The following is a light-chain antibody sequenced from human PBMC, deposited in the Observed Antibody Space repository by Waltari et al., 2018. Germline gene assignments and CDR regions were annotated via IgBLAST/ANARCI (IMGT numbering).Light chain of an antibody. Sequence: QSMLTQPPSASGTPGQKVTVSCSGGSSNIGPNTVNWYRQFPGTAPKLLIYANPQRPSGVPDRFSGSKSGASASLDIGGLESGDEAQYFCAAWDDSLNVWVFGGGTKVTVL. CDR3: AAWDDSLNVWV. V-gene: IGLV1-44*01. CDR1: SSNIGPNT. J-gene: IGLJ3*02. CDR2: ANP.